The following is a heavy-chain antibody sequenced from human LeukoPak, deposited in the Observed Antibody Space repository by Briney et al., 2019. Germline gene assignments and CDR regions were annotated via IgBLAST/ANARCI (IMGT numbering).Heavy chain of an antibody. V-gene: IGHV3-23*01. D-gene: IGHD2-2*01. CDR3: AKDRGAGSRIVVVSAAMTD. CDR2: ISGSGGST. CDR1: GFTFSSYA. Sequence: GGSLRLSCAASGFTFSSYAMSWVRQAPGKGLEWVSAISGSGGSTYYADSVKGRFTISRDNSKNTLYLQMNSLRAEDTAVYYCAKDRGAGSRIVVVSAAMTDWGQGTLVTVSS. J-gene: IGHJ4*02.